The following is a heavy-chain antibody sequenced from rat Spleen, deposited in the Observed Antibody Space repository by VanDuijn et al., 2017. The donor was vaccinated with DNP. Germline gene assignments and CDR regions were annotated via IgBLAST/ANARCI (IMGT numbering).Heavy chain of an antibody. V-gene: IGHV5-27*01. Sequence: EVQLVESGGGLVQPGRSLKLSCVASGFSFRDYDMAWVRQAPSKGLEWVACMSPTTRSSYYRDSVRGRFTVSRDDSTSTLYLQMDSLRSEDTATYYCTRGGTYYFDYWGQGTSVTVSS. CDR3: TRGGTYYFDY. D-gene: IGHD1-9*01. CDR1: GFSFRDYD. CDR2: MSPTTRSS. J-gene: IGHJ4*01.